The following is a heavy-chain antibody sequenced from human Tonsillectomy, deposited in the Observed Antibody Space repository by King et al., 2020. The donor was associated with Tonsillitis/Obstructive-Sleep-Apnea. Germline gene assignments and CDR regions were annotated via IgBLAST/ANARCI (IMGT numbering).Heavy chain of an antibody. CDR2: IYFTGST. CDR1: GGSISNYY. V-gene: IGHV4-59*01. J-gene: IGHJ3*02. CDR3: AREPSDLGAFDI. Sequence: QLQESGPGLVKPSETLSLTCTVSGGSISNYYWSWIRPPPGKGLEWIGSIYFTGSTNHNPSLKSRVTISVDTSKNQFSLKLSSVTAADTALYYCAREPSDLGAFDIWGQGTMVTVSS.